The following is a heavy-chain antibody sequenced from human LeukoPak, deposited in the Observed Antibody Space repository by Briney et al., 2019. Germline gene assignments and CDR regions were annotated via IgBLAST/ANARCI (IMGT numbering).Heavy chain of an antibody. CDR1: GGTFSSYA. D-gene: IGHD3-16*02. CDR2: IIPIFGTA. V-gene: IGHV1-69*05. J-gene: IGHJ3*02. CDR3: ARPNYHYVWGSYRHLSQAFDI. Sequence: SVKVSCKASGGTFSSYAISWVRQAPGQALEWMGRIIPIFGTANYAQKFQGRVTITTDESTSTAYMELSSLRSEDTAVYYCARPNYHYVWGSYRHLSQAFDIWGQGTMVTVSS.